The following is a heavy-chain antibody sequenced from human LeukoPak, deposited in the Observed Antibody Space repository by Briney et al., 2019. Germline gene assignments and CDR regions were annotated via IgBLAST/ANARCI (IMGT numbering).Heavy chain of an antibody. D-gene: IGHD5-18*01. V-gene: IGHV3-48*01. CDR3: ARDSSAVDTAMDY. CDR2: ISSSSSTI. CDR1: GFTFSSYS. J-gene: IGHJ4*02. Sequence: GGSLRLSCAASGFTFSSYSMTWVRQAPGKGLEWVSYISSSSSTIYYADSVKGRFTISRDNAKNPLYLQMNSLRAEDTAVYYCARDSSAVDTAMDYWGQGTLVTVSS.